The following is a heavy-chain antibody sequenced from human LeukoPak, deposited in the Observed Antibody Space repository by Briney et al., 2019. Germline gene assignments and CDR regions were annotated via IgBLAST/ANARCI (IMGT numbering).Heavy chain of an antibody. J-gene: IGHJ1*01. CDR3: ARGPDYDFWSGYYTEYFQH. D-gene: IGHD3-3*01. CDR1: GGSVSSYY. V-gene: IGHV4-59*02. CDR2: LSHSGSS. Sequence: SETLSLTCTVSGGSVSSYYWSWIRRPPGRGLEWIAYLSHSGSSDSNPSLTSRVTTLVDTSKNQFSLKLTSVTAADTAVYYCARGPDYDFWSGYYTEYFQHWGQGTLVTVSS.